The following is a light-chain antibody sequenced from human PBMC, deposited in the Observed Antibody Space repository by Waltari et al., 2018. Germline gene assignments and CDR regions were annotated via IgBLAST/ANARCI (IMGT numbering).Light chain of an antibody. Sequence: QSALTQPRSVSGSPGQSVTISCTGTSSAVGGYNYASWYQQHPDKAPKLIIYDINKRPSGVPDRFSGSKSGNTASLTISGLQAEDEADYYCCSYVGSNIYWVFGGGTKLTVL. CDR2: DIN. CDR3: CSYVGSNIYWV. CDR1: SSAVGGYNY. J-gene: IGLJ3*02. V-gene: IGLV2-11*01.